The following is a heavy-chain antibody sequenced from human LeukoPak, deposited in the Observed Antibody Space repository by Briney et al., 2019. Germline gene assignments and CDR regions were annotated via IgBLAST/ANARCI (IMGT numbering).Heavy chain of an antibody. CDR3: AVAAAGRNWFDP. D-gene: IGHD6-13*01. Sequence: ASVKVSCKASGYSFTGYYMHWVRQAPGQGLEWMGWINDNSGGTNYAQKFQGRVTMTRDTSISTAYMELSRLRSDDTAVYYCAVAAAGRNWFDPWGQGTLVTVSS. CDR1: GYSFTGYY. V-gene: IGHV1-2*02. CDR2: INDNSGGT. J-gene: IGHJ5*02.